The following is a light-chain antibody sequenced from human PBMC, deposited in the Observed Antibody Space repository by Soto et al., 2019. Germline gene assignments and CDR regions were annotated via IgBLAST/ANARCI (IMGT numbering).Light chain of an antibody. CDR1: TGAVTSDNY. Sequence: QTVVTQEPSLTVSPGGTVTLTCASSTGAVTSDNYPNWFQQKPGQPPRSLIHSTGIKHSWTPARFSGSLLGDKAALTLSGEQPEDEDDYCRLLYYGGAQVFGGGTQLTVL. CDR3: LLYYGGAQV. V-gene: IGLV7-43*01. J-gene: IGLJ3*02. CDR2: STG.